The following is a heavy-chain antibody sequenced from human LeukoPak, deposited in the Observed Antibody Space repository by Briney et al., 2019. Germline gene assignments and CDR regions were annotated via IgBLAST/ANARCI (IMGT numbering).Heavy chain of an antibody. CDR2: INSDGSST. V-gene: IGHV3-74*01. D-gene: IGHD1-26*01. CDR3: ARVRNSGSSTYYYYYMDV. CDR1: GFTFSSYW. J-gene: IGHJ6*03. Sequence: GGSLRLSCAASGFTFSSYWMHWVRQAPGKGLVWVSRINSDGSSTSYADSAKGRFTISRDNAKNTLYLQMNSLRAEDTAVYYCARVRNSGSSTYYYYYMDVWGKGTTVTVSS.